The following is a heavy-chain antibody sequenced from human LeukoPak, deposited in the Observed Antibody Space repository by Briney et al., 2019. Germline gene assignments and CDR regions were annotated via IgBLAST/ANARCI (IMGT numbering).Heavy chain of an antibody. CDR2: ISWDGGST. Sequence: GGSLRLSCAVSGFSLDDHAMHWVRQAPGKGLEWVSLISWDGGSTYYADSVKGRFTISRDNSKNSLYLQMNSLRTEDTALYYCAKDALSGGPNYFDYWGQGTLVTVSS. CDR1: GFSLDDHA. J-gene: IGHJ4*02. V-gene: IGHV3-43*01. CDR3: AKDALSGGPNYFDY. D-gene: IGHD2-8*02.